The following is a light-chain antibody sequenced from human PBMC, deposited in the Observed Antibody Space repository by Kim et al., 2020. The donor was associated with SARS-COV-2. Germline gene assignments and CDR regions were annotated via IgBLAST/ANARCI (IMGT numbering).Light chain of an antibody. CDR2: DVD. CDR3: ASYTTSFTYV. CDR1: SRDVGIYPL. V-gene: IGLV2-14*03. Sequence: QTLTISCTETSRDVGIYPLVSWYQQHPDKAPKVLFYDVDSRPSGVSNRFSGSKSGNTASLTISGLLPDDEAEYYCASYTTSFTYVFGTGTQVTVL. J-gene: IGLJ1*01.